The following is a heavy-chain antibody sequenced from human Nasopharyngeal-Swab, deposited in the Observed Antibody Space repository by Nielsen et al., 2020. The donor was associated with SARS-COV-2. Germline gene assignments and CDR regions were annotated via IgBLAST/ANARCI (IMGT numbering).Heavy chain of an antibody. J-gene: IGHJ6*03. V-gene: IGHV4-59*01. CDR1: GCSIISYH. D-gene: IGHD1-1*01. CDR2: IYYSGST. CDR3: ARDGGYRHYYYYMDV. Sequence: SDTLSLTCPVSGCSIISYHWTWIPQPPGKGLEWIGYIYYSGSTNYNPSLKSRVTISVDTSKNQFSLKLSSVTAADTAVYYCARDGGYRHYYYYMDVWGKGTTVTVSS.